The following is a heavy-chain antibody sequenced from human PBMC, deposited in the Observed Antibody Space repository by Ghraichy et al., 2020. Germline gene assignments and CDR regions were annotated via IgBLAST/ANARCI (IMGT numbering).Heavy chain of an antibody. D-gene: IGHD2-2*01. CDR2: ISYDGSNK. CDR3: ARGEDIVVVPAASRYYYGMDV. J-gene: IGHJ6*02. Sequence: GGSLRLSCAASGFTFSSYAMHWVRQAPGKGLEWVAVISYDGSNKYYADSVKGRFTISRDNSKNTLYLQMNSLRAEDTAVYYCARGEDIVVVPAASRYYYGMDVWGQGTTVTVSS. CDR1: GFTFSSYA. V-gene: IGHV3-30*04.